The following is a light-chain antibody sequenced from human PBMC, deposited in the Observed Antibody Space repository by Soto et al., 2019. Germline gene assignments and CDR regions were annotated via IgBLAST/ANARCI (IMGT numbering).Light chain of an antibody. CDR1: QSVSSSY. CDR2: GAF. Sequence: PGERVTLSCRASQSVSSSYLTWYQQKPGQAPRLLIYGAFTRATSIPARFSGSGSGTDFTLTISSLQPEDFAVYYCQQDYNLPPLTFGGGTKVEIK. CDR3: QQDYNLPPLT. V-gene: IGKV3D-7*01. J-gene: IGKJ4*01.